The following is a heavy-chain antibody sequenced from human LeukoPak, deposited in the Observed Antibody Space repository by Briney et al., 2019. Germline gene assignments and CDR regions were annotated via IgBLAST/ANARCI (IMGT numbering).Heavy chain of an antibody. CDR3: TRDYGGFDY. D-gene: IGHD4-23*01. CDR1: GFTFGDYV. CDR2: IRSKVYGGTT. Sequence: QPGRSLRLSCRTSGFTFGDYVMTWVRQAPGKGLEWVGFIRSKVYGGTTEYAASVKGRFIISRDDSKSIAYLQMNSLKTEDTAVYYCTRDYGGFDYWGQGTLVTVPS. J-gene: IGHJ4*02. V-gene: IGHV3-49*04.